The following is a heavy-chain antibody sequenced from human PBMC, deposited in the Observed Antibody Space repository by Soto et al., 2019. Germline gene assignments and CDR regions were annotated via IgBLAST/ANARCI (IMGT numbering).Heavy chain of an antibody. CDR1: GFTFSSYG. J-gene: IGHJ4*02. D-gene: IGHD3-3*01. CDR2: IWYDGSNK. CDR3: ARDLAPHDFWSGYDY. V-gene: IGHV3-33*01. Sequence: SLRLSCAASGFTFSSYGMHWVRQAPGKGPEWVAVIWYDGSNKYYADSVKGRFTISRDNSKNTLYLQMNSLRAEDTAVYYCARDLAPHDFWSGYDYWGQGTLVTVSS.